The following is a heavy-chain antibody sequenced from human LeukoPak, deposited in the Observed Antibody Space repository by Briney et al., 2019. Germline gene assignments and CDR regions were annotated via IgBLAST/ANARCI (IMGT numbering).Heavy chain of an antibody. J-gene: IGHJ4*02. CDR1: GFTFSSYG. Sequence: GSLRLSCAASGFTFSSYGMHWVRQAPGKGLEWVAFIRYDGSNKYYADSVKGRFTISRDNSKNTLYLQMNSLRAEDTAVYYCAKEIGYCSSTSCYTPGYWGQGTLVTVSS. D-gene: IGHD2-2*02. V-gene: IGHV3-30*02. CDR3: AKEIGYCSSTSCYTPGY. CDR2: IRYDGSNK.